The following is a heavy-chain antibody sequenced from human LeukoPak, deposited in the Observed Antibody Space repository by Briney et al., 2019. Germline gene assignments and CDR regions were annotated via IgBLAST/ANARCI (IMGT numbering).Heavy chain of an antibody. J-gene: IGHJ4*02. Sequence: PGGSLRLSCAASGFTFSNYAMNWVRQAPGKGLEWVSGISGRGASKYYADSVKGRFTISRDNSKNTLYLQMNSLRAEDTAVYYCAKGVVVAPDVTPFDYWGQGTLVTVSS. CDR2: ISGRGASK. CDR1: GFTFSNYA. D-gene: IGHD2-2*01. V-gene: IGHV3-23*01. CDR3: AKGVVVAPDVTPFDY.